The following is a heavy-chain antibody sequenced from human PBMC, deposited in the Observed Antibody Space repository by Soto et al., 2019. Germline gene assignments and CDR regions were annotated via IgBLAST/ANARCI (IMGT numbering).Heavy chain of an antibody. CDR3: ARVNLDYVTGMDV. J-gene: IGHJ6*02. CDR2: IYDSGST. V-gene: IGHV4-31*03. CDR1: GGPITNY. Sequence: SETLSLTCTVSGGPITNYWSWIRQHPGKGLEWIGYIYDSGSTYYNPSLKSRVTMSLDTSKNQLSLKLTSVTAADTAVYYCARVNLDYVTGMDVWGQGTTVTVPS. D-gene: IGHD4-17*01.